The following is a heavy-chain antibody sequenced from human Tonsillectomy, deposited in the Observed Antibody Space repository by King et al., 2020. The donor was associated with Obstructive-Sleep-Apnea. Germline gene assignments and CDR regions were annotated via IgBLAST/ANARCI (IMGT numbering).Heavy chain of an antibody. Sequence: VQLVESGGGLVQAGGSLRLSCAASGFTFSSYAMSWVRQAPGKGLEWVSGIRGDGGRTFYADSVRGRVTISRDNSKNTLFLQMNSLRAEDPAVYYCAELSGYDPFDYWGQGTLVTVSS. J-gene: IGHJ4*02. CDR3: AELSGYDPFDY. CDR2: IRGDGGRT. D-gene: IGHD5-12*01. V-gene: IGHV3-23*04. CDR1: GFTFSSYA.